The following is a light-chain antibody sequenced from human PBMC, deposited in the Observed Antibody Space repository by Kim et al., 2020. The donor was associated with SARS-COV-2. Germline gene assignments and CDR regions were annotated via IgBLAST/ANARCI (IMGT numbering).Light chain of an antibody. CDR2: LAS. J-gene: IGKJ1*01. CDR3: QESYSTPRT. V-gene: IGKV1-39*01. Sequence: ASVGDRVTITCRARQSISTYLNWYQHKPGKAPKLFIYLASTLQSGVPSRFSGSGSGTDFTLTISSLQPEDFGTYYCQESYSTPRTFGQGTKVDIK. CDR1: QSISTY.